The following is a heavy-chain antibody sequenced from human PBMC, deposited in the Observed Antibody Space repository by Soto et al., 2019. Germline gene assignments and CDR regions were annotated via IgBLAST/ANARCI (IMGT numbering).Heavy chain of an antibody. Sequence: SETLSLTCTVSGGSISSYYWSWIRQPPGKGLEWIGYIYYSGSTNYNPSLKSRVTISVDTSKNQFSLKLSSVTAADTAVYYCARRYCSSTSCHTHDYWGQGTLVTVSS. D-gene: IGHD2-2*01. CDR2: IYYSGST. J-gene: IGHJ4*02. CDR1: GGSISSYY. CDR3: ARRYCSSTSCHTHDY. V-gene: IGHV4-59*01.